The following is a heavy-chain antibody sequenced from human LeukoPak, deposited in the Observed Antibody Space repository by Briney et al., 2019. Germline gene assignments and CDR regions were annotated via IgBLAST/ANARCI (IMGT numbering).Heavy chain of an antibody. CDR1: GFTFSSYG. CDR3: ARDRSDIVVVPAAQMADAFDI. CDR2: IWYDGSNK. J-gene: IGHJ3*02. D-gene: IGHD2-2*01. V-gene: IGHV3-33*01. Sequence: GRSLRLSCAASGFTFSSYGMHWVRQAPGKGLEWVAVIWYDGSNKYYADSVKGRFTISRDNSKNTLYLQMNSLRAEDTAVYYCARDRSDIVVVPAAQMADAFDIWGPGTMVTVSS.